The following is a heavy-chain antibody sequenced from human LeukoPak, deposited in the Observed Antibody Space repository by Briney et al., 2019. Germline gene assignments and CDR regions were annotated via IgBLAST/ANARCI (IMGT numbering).Heavy chain of an antibody. Sequence: PGGSLRLSCAASGFTFSSYAMTWVRQAPGKGLEWVSAISGSGGSTYYADSVKGRFTISRDNSKNTLYLQMNSLRADDTAVYYRAKGRYSYGYQRVDYWGQGTLVTVSS. CDR2: ISGSGGST. V-gene: IGHV3-23*01. D-gene: IGHD5-18*01. CDR3: AKGRYSYGYQRVDY. J-gene: IGHJ4*02. CDR1: GFTFSSYA.